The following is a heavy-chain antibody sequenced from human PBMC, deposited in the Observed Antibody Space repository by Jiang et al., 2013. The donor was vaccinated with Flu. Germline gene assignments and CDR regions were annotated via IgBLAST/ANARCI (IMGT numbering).Heavy chain of an antibody. CDR2: IYHSGST. D-gene: IGHD4-17*01. CDR1: GGSISSSNW. V-gene: IGHV4-4*02. Sequence: TCAVSGGSISSSNWWSWVRQPPGKGLEWIGEIYHSGSTNYNPSLKSRVTISVDKSKNQFSLKLSSVTAADTAVYYCATQGDYGDYVADYYYGMDVWGQGTTVTVSS. J-gene: IGHJ6*02. CDR3: ATQGDYGDYVADYYYGMDV.